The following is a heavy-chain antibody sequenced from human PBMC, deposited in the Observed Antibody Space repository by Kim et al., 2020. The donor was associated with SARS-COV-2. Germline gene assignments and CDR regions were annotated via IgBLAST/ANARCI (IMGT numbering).Heavy chain of an antibody. CDR2: IDPSDSYT. CDR1: GYSFTSYW. Sequence: GESLKISCKGSGYSFTSYWISWVRQMPGKGLEWMGRIDPSDSYTNYSPSFQGHVTISADKSISTAYLQWSSLKASDTAMYYCARLVIGFYGSGSYYNAAGDAFDIWGQGTMVTVSS. D-gene: IGHD3-10*01. V-gene: IGHV5-10-1*01. J-gene: IGHJ3*02. CDR3: ARLVIGFYGSGSYYNAAGDAFDI.